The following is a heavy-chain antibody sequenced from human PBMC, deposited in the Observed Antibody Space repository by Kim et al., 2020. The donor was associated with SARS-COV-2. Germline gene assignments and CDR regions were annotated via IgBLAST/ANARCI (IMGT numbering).Heavy chain of an antibody. CDR1: GGSISSGSYY. Sequence: SETLSLTCTVSGGSISSGSYYWSWIRQPAGKGLEWIGRIYTSGSTNYNPSLKSRVTISVDTSTNQFSLKLSPVTAADTAVYYCARDLGDGYNSGTWGQGTLVTVYS. V-gene: IGHV4-61*02. CDR3: ARDLGDGYNSGT. CDR2: IYTSGST. J-gene: IGHJ5*02. D-gene: IGHD5-12*01.